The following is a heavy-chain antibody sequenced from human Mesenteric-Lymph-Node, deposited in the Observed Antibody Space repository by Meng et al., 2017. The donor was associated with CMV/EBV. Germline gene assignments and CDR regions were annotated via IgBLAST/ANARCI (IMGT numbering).Heavy chain of an antibody. Sequence: SETLSLTCAVYGGSFSGYYWSWIRQPPGKGLEWIGEIYHSGSTNYNPSLKSRVTISVDKSKNQFSLKLSSVTAADTAVYYCARVIVGAGEVDYWGQGTLVTVSS. CDR1: GGSFSGYY. J-gene: IGHJ4*02. D-gene: IGHD1-26*01. V-gene: IGHV4-34*01. CDR3: ARVIVGAGEVDY. CDR2: IYHSGST.